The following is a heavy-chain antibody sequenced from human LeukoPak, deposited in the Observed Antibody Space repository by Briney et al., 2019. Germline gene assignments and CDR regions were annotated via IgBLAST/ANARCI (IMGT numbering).Heavy chain of an antibody. D-gene: IGHD6-6*01. CDR3: ARSSWSAGMDV. V-gene: IGHV4-59*10. Sequence: SETLSLTCAVYGGSFSGYYWSWIRQPPGKGLEWIGRIYTSGSTNYNPSLKSRVTMSVDTSKNQFSLKLSSVTAADTAVYYCARSSWSAGMDVWGKGTTVTISS. CDR1: GGSFSGYY. CDR2: IYTSGST. J-gene: IGHJ6*03.